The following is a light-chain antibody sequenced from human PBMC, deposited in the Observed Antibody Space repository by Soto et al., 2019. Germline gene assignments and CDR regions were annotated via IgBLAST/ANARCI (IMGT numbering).Light chain of an antibody. CDR1: SSYVGGYNF. J-gene: IGLJ1*01. Sequence: QSVLTQPACVSGSPGQAITISCTGTSSYVGGYNFVSWYQQHPDKAPKLMIYDVTNRPSGVSNRFSGSKSGNTASLTISGLQAEDEADYYCSSYTSISTYVFGTGTKVTVL. CDR3: SSYTSISTYV. V-gene: IGLV2-14*01. CDR2: DVT.